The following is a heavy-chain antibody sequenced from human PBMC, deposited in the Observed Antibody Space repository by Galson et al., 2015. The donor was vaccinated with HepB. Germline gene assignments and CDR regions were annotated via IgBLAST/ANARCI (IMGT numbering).Heavy chain of an antibody. CDR2: INTNTGKP. V-gene: IGHV7-4-1*02. Sequence: SVKVSCEASGYTFSNYGLNWVRQAPGQGLEWMGWINTNTGKPAFAPGFTGRFVFSLDTSVSTAYLQISSLKAEDTAVYYCARSSSWHLLYGMDVWGHGTTVTVSS. D-gene: IGHD6-13*01. CDR1: GYTFSNYG. CDR3: ARSSSWHLLYGMDV. J-gene: IGHJ6*02.